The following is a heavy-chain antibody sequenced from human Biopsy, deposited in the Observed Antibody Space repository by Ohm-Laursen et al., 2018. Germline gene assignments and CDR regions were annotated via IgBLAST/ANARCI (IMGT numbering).Heavy chain of an antibody. J-gene: IGHJ5*02. V-gene: IGHV4-59*02. CDR1: GGSVSGYY. D-gene: IGHD3-3*01. CDR3: ARTPRDSFWSGSYKRGLWFDP. Sequence: TLSLTWTVSGGSVSGYYWNWIRLPAGKGLEWIGHVYNGGITNYNPSLKSRVTISKDTSKNQFSLQVTSVTAADTAVYYCARTPRDSFWSGSYKRGLWFDPWGQGTLVIVSS. CDR2: VYNGGIT.